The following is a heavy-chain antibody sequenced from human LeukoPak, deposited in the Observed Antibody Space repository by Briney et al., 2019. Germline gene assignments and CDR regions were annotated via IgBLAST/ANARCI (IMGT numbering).Heavy chain of an antibody. V-gene: IGHV4-30-2*01. Sequence: SETLSLTRAVSGGSISSGGYSWSWIRQPPGKGLEWIGYIYHSGSTYYNPSLKSRVTISVDRSKNQFSLKLSSVTAADTAVYYCARYGDSSLTFDYWGQGTLVTVSS. CDR2: IYHSGST. CDR3: ARYGDSSLTFDY. D-gene: IGHD4-17*01. J-gene: IGHJ4*02. CDR1: GGSISSGGYS.